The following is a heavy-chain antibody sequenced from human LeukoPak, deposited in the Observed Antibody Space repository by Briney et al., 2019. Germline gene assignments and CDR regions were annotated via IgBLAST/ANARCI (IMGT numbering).Heavy chain of an antibody. V-gene: IGHV4-39*01. D-gene: IGHD2-2*01. CDR1: GGSISSSSYY. J-gene: IGHJ4*02. CDR2: IYYSGST. CDR3: ARPPYQLLWIDY. Sequence: SETLSLTCTVSGGSISSSSYYWGWIRQPPGKGLEWIGSIYYSGSTYYNPSLKSRVTISVDTSKNQFSLKLSSVTAADTAVYYCARPPYQLLWIDYWGQGTLVTVSS.